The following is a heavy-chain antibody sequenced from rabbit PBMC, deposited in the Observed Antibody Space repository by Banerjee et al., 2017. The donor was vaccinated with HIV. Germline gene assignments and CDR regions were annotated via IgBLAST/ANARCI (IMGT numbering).Heavy chain of an antibody. Sequence: QEQLEESGGDLVKPGASLTLTCTASGFSFSSGYYMCWVRQAPGKGPEWIACIYAGSIGTIYYASWAKGRFTISKTSSTTVTLQMTSLTAADTATYFCARRDGGYVAYGYAYYGMDLWGQGTLVTVS. V-gene: IGHV1S45*01. J-gene: IGHJ6*01. CDR3: ARRDGGYVAYGYAYYGMDL. CDR1: GFSFSSGYY. D-gene: IGHD6-1*01. CDR2: IYAGSIGTI.